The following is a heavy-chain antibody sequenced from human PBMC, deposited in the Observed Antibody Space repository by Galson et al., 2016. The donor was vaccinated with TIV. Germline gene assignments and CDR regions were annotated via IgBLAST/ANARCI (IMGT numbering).Heavy chain of an antibody. D-gene: IGHD3-9*01. CDR1: GFTFSDYW. J-gene: IGHJ4*02. CDR2: IKQDGSVT. Sequence: SLRLSCAASGFTFSDYWMHWVRRAPGRGLEWLANIKQDGSVTFHAGAVKGRFAISRDNARNSLYLQMDSLRVDDTAVYYCANFAANYWGRGTLVTVSP. V-gene: IGHV3-7*01. CDR3: ANFAANY.